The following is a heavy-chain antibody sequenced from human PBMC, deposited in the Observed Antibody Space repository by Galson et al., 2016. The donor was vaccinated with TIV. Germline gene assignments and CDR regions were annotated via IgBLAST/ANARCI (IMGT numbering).Heavy chain of an antibody. V-gene: IGHV1-69*13. CDR3: ARGPGPAGIVGIYYNMDV. CDR1: GGTFSSGA. CDR2: IIPLLSSP. D-gene: IGHD1-26*01. J-gene: IGHJ6*02. Sequence: SVKVSCKASGGTFSSGAISWVRQAPGQGLEWVGGIIPLLSSPSYGQQFQGRLTITADEAMNTSYMELTSLTADDTAMYYCARGPGPAGIVGIYYNMDVWGQGTTVIVSS.